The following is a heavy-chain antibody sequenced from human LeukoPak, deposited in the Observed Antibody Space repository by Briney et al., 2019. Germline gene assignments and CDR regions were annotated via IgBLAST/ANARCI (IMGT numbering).Heavy chain of an antibody. D-gene: IGHD4-23*01. CDR3: AKHPGPYGANPFSS. V-gene: IGHV3-23*01. Sequence: GGSLRLSCGASGFVFSNFALTWVRQAPGKGLEWVSTIIGSARGTFHAASVKGRFTISRDNSNNTVFLHMNSLRAEDTAVYFCAKHPGPYGANPFSSWGLGTLVTVSS. CDR2: IIGSARGT. CDR1: GFVFSNFA. J-gene: IGHJ5*02.